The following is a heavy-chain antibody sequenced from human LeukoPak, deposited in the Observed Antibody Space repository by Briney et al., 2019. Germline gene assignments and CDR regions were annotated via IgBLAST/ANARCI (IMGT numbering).Heavy chain of an antibody. J-gene: IGHJ5*02. CDR1: GFTFSSYW. V-gene: IGHV3-7*01. CDR3: ARISGITVTTSDWFDP. D-gene: IGHD4-11*01. Sequence: GGSLRLSCAASGFTFSSYWMSWVRQAPGKGLEGVANIKQDGSEKYYVDSVKGRFTISRDNAKNSLYLQMNSLRAEDTAVYYCARISGITVTTSDWFDPWGQGTLVTVSS. CDR2: IKQDGSEK.